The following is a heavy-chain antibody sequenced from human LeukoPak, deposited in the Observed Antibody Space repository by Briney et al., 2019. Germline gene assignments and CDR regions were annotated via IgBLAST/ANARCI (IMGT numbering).Heavy chain of an antibody. V-gene: IGHV3-49*03. D-gene: IGHD1-26*01. CDR3: TTVKRGWSYKPREYYYYYMDV. Sequence: PGGSLRLSCTASGFTFGDYAMSWFRQAPGKGLEWVGFIRSKAYGGTTEYAASVKGRFTISRDDSKNTLYLQINSLKTEDTAVYYCTTVKRGWSYKPREYYYYYMDVWGEGTTVTVSS. J-gene: IGHJ6*03. CDR2: IRSKAYGGTT. CDR1: GFTFGDYA.